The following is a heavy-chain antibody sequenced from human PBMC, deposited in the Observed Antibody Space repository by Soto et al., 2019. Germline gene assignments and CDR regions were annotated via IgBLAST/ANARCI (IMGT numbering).Heavy chain of an antibody. Sequence: KPSETLSLTCTVSGVSISISSYYWGCIRQTPGKGLEWIGTIYFSGSTYYNPSLKSRVTISVDRSKNQFSLNLTSVTAADTAVYYCARHGSYWGPGTLVTVSS. CDR3: ARHGSY. V-gene: IGHV4-39*01. CDR1: GVSISISSYY. CDR2: IYFSGST. J-gene: IGHJ4*02.